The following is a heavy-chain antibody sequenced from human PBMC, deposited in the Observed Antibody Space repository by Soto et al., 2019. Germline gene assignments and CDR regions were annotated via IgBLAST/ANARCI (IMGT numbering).Heavy chain of an antibody. V-gene: IGHV3-30-3*01. Sequence: QVQLVESGGGLVQPGRSLKLSCAASGFTFSSFAMHWVRQAPGKGLEWVAVISYDGPNKYVADSVRGRFTISRDNSNQTLYLQKESLKVLDTAISYGASNFHGDLGGYWGQGIPVDVSS. J-gene: IGHJ4*02. CDR2: ISYDGPNK. CDR1: GFTFSSFA. D-gene: IGHD3-10*01. CDR3: ASNFHGDLGGY.